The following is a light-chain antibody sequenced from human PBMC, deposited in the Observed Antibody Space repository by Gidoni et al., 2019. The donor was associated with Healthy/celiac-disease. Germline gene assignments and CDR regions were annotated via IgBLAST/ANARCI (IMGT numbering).Light chain of an antibody. CDR1: QCVSSN. CDR2: GAS. Sequence: EIVMTPSPATLSVSPGERATLSCRASQCVSSNLAWYQQKPGQAPRLLIYGASPRDTGIPARFSVSGSGTEFTLTISSLQSEDFAVYYCQQYNNWPPGTFGPGTKVDIK. CDR3: QQYNNWPPGT. V-gene: IGKV3-15*01. J-gene: IGKJ3*01.